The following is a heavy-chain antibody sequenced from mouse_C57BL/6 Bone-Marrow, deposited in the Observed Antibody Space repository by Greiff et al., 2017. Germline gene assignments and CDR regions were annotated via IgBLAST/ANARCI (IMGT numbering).Heavy chain of an antibody. J-gene: IGHJ4*01. CDR2: ISSGGSYT. CDR3: ARLEGYDYDGGDY. D-gene: IGHD2-4*01. V-gene: IGHV5-6*01. Sequence: EVQLVESGGDLVKPGGSLKLSCAASGFTFSSYGMSWVRPTPDKRLAWVATISSGGSYTYYPDSVKGRFTISRDNAKNTLYLQMSSLKSEDTAMYYGARLEGYDYDGGDYWGQGTSVTVSS. CDR1: GFTFSSYG.